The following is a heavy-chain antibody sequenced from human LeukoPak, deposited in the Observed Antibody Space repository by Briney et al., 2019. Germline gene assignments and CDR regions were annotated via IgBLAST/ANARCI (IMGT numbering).Heavy chain of an antibody. V-gene: IGHV4-34*01. CDR1: GGSFSGYY. J-gene: IGHJ4*02. D-gene: IGHD6-13*01. CDR2: INHSGST. CDR3: ARDLRGAANL. Sequence: PSETLSLTCAVYGGSFSGYYWSWIRQPPGKGLEWIGEINHSGSTNYNPSLKSRVTISVDTSKNQFSLKLRSVTAAETAVYYCARDLRGAANLWGQGTLVTVSS.